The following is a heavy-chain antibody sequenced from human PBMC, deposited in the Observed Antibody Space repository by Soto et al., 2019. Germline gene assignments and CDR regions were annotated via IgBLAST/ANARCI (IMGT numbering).Heavy chain of an antibody. V-gene: IGHV3-23*01. D-gene: IGHD3-3*01. CDR1: GFTFSSYA. CDR2: ISGSGGST. Sequence: GGSLRLSCAASGFTFSSYAMSWVRQAPGKGLEWVSAISGSGGSTYYADSVKGRFTISRDNSKNTLYLQMNSLRAEDMAVYYCAKDPPPYYDFWSGYFDYWGQGTLVTVSS. J-gene: IGHJ4*02. CDR3: AKDPPPYYDFWSGYFDY.